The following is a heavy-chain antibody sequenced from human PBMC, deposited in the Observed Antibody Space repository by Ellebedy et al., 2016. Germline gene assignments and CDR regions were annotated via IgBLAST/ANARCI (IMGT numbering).Heavy chain of an antibody. CDR3: ARDPLGYGGHVDD. CDR2: IYYGGST. J-gene: IGHJ4*02. D-gene: IGHD5-12*01. CDR1: GGSISSSSYY. Sequence: SETLSLTCNVSGGSISSSSYYWGWIRQPPGKGLQWIGTIYYGGSTNYNPSLKSRVTISVDTSKNQLSLKLSSVTAADTAVYYCARDPLGYGGHVDDWGRGTLVTVSS. V-gene: IGHV4-39*07.